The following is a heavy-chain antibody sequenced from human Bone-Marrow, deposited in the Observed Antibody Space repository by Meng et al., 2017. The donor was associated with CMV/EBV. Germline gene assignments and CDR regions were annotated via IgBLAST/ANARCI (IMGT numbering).Heavy chain of an antibody. V-gene: IGHV4-61*01. CDR2: IFYSGST. CDR3: ARFDYALY. Sequence: SETLSLTCSVSGVSVNSGSYYWNWIRQPPGRGLKWIGYIFYSGSTNYNPSLKGRVTISVDTSKNQFSLKLRSVTAADTAVYYCARFDYALYWGQGTLVTVSS. J-gene: IGHJ4*02. CDR1: GVSVNSGSYY. D-gene: IGHD4-17*01.